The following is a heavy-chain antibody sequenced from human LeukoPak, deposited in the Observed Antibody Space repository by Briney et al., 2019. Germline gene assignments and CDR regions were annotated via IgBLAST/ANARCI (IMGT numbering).Heavy chain of an antibody. V-gene: IGHV3-48*04. CDR3: AKDNLRKLTSEYFFDY. J-gene: IGHJ4*02. D-gene: IGHD1-14*01. Sequence: GGSLRLSCAASGFTFSSYGMTWVRQAPGKGLEWVSYISSSSSTIYYADSVKGRFTISRDNSKNSLYLQMNSLRTDDTALYYCAKDNLRKLTSEYFFDYWGQGTLVTVSS. CDR2: ISSSSSTI. CDR1: GFTFSSYG.